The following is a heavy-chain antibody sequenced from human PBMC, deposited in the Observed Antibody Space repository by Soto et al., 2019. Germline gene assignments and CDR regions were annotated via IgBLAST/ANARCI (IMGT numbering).Heavy chain of an antibody. V-gene: IGHV5-51*01. CDR1: GYTFTSNW. CDR3: GAYYHFWGT. J-gene: IGHJ5*02. CDR2: INPGKSET. D-gene: IGHD3-3*02. Sequence: EVQLVQSGAEVKKPGESLEISCKASGYTFTSNWIAWVRQMPGKGLEWMGIINPGKSETKYSPSFQGQVTISADKSTNTAYRQWGSLKASDTALYYCGAYYHFWGTWGQGTLVTVSS.